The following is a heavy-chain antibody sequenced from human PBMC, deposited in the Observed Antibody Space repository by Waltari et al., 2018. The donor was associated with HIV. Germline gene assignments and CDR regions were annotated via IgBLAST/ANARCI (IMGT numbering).Heavy chain of an antibody. CDR3: AKVPGEYYDILRAYYGMDV. CDR1: GFAFSSYA. Sequence: QVQLVESGGGVVQPGRSLRLSCSASGFAFSSYAMHWVRRAPGKGLGWVAVISNDGSNKYYRDSVKGRFTISRDNSKNTLYLEVSSLRGEDTAVYFCAKVPGEYYDILRAYYGMDVWGQGTTVTVSS. D-gene: IGHD3-9*01. J-gene: IGHJ6*02. CDR2: ISNDGSNK. V-gene: IGHV3-30*18.